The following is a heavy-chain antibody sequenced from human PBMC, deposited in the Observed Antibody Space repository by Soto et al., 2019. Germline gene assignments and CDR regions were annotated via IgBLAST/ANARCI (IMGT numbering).Heavy chain of an antibody. J-gene: IGHJ4*02. V-gene: IGHV4-59*08. CDR1: GDSISDYY. CDR3: SRRPPGRPTDY. CDR2: IYNSGTT. Sequence: SETLSLTCSVSGDSISDYYWNWIRQPPGEGLEWIGYIYNSGTTNYNPSLWGRVAISVDTSKKQFSLMLNSVTAADTAVYYCSRRPPGRPTDYWGPGTLVTVSS.